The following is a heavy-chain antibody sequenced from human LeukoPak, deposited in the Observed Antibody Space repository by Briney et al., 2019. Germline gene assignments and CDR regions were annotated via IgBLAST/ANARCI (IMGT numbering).Heavy chain of an antibody. Sequence: KPSETLSLTCAVYGGSFSGYYWSWIRQPPGKGLEWIGEINHSGSTNYNPSLKSRVTISVDTSKNQFSLKLSSVTTADTAVYYCARLTGYYFDYWGQGTLVTVSS. CDR3: ARLTGYYFDY. CDR2: INHSGST. CDR1: GGSFSGYY. V-gene: IGHV4-34*01. J-gene: IGHJ4*02. D-gene: IGHD7-27*01.